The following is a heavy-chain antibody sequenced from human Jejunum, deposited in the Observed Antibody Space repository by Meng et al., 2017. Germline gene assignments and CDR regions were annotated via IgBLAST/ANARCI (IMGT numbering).Heavy chain of an antibody. Sequence: QVQVQQWGAGLLKPSETLSLTCAVYGGSFSGYYCSWIRQPPGKGLEWIGEINHSGSTNYNPSLKSRVTISVDTSKSQFSLKLSSVTAADTAVYYCARSGKTTVNYLDWGQGTLVTVSS. CDR1: GGSFSGYY. CDR3: ARSGKTTVNYLD. J-gene: IGHJ4*02. V-gene: IGHV4-34*01. D-gene: IGHD4-11*01. CDR2: INHSGST.